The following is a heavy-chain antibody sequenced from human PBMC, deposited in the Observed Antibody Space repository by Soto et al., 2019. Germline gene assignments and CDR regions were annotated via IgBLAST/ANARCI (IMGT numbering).Heavy chain of an antibody. CDR1: GGSISSYY. J-gene: IGHJ4*02. D-gene: IGHD4-17*01. CDR2: IYTSGST. CDR3: ARGSPRGGDYAHFDY. V-gene: IGHV4-4*07. Sequence: SETLSLTCTVSGGSISSYYWSWIRQPAGKGLEWIGRIYTSGSTNYNPSLKSRVTMSVDTSKNQFSLKLSSVTAADTAVYYCARGSPRGGDYAHFDYWGQGTLVTVS.